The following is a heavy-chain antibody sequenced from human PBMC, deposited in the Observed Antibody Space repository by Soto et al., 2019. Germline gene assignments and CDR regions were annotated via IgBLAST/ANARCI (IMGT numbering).Heavy chain of an antibody. CDR3: ARDHSAWYVQLLEGIGRDFDY. Sequence: QVQLQESGPGLVKPSQTLSLTCTVSGGSISSGGYYWSWIRQHPGKGLEWIGYIYYSGSTYYNPSLKSRVTISVDTSKNQFSLKLSSVTAADTAVYYCARDHSAWYVQLLEGIGRDFDYWGQGTLVTVSS. V-gene: IGHV4-31*03. CDR2: IYYSGST. D-gene: IGHD2-2*01. CDR1: GGSISSGGYY. J-gene: IGHJ4*02.